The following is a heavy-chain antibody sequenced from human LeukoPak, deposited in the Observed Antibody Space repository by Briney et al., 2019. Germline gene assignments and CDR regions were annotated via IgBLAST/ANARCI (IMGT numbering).Heavy chain of an antibody. D-gene: IGHD5-12*01. CDR3: AAEKLVATIGLSFDY. CDR1: GFTFTSSA. Sequence: ASVKVSCKASGFTFTSSALQWVRQARGQRLEWIGWIDVGSGNTNYAQKFQERVTITRDMSKSTAYMELSSLRSEDTAVYYCAAEKLVATIGLSFDYWGQGTLVTVSS. V-gene: IGHV1-58*01. J-gene: IGHJ4*02. CDR2: IDVGSGNT.